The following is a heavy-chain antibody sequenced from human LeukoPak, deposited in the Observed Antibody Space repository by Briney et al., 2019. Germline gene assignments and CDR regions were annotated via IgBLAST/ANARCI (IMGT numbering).Heavy chain of an antibody. J-gene: IGHJ4*02. CDR2: ISSSGSV. CDR3: ARIPLGYSGAYYFDY. Sequence: SETLSLTCTVSRGSISGSIRSYYWSWLRQPPGKGPEWIGYISSSGSVNDNPSLRSRVTISVGTSKNQFVLNLSSVSAADTAVYYCARIPLGYSGAYYFDYWGQGTLVTVSP. CDR1: RGSISGSIRSYY. D-gene: IGHD5-12*01. V-gene: IGHV4-4*09.